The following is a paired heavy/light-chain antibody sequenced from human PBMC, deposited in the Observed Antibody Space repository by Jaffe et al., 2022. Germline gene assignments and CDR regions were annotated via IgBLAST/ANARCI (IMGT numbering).Heavy chain of an antibody. CDR3: AKDLAHYDFWSGYYRRDAFDI. CDR1: GFTFSSYA. J-gene: IGHJ3*02. CDR2: ISGSGGST. D-gene: IGHD3-3*01. V-gene: IGHV3-23*01. Sequence: EVQLLESGGGLVQPGGSLRLSCAASGFTFSSYAMSWVRQAPGKGLEWVSAISGSGGSTYYADSVKGRFTISRDNSKNTLYLQMNSLRAEDTAVYYCAKDLAHYDFWSGYYRRDAFDIWGQGTMVTVSS.
Light chain of an antibody. V-gene: IGLV2-14*03. CDR2: DVS. J-gene: IGLJ2*01. CDR3: SSYTSSSTLE. CDR1: SSDVGGYNY. Sequence: QSALTQPASVSGSPGQSITISCTGTSSDVGGYNYVSWYQQHPGKAPKLMIYDVSNRPSGVSNRFSGSKSGNTASLTISGLQAEDEADYYCSSYTSSSTLEFGGGTKLTVL.